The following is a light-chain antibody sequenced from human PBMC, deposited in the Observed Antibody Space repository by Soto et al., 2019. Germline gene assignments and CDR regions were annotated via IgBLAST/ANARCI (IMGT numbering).Light chain of an antibody. CDR2: DVS. V-gene: IGLV2-14*01. CDR1: SSDVGGYND. Sequence: QSALTQPASVSGSPGQSVTISCTGTSSDVGGYNDVSWYQQHPGKAPKLMIYDVSNRPSGVSDRFSGSKSGNTASLTISGLQAEDEADYYCSSYTSSSIDDVFGTGTKLTVL. CDR3: SSYTSSSIDDV. J-gene: IGLJ1*01.